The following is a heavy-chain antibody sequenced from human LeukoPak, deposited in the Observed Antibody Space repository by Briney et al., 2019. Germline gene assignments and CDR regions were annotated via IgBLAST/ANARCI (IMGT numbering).Heavy chain of an antibody. CDR3: ARQTTQYYDFWSGYYGSYGMDV. Sequence: SETLSLTCSVSGGSISSSSYYWGWIRQPPGKGLEWIGSFYYSGSTYYNPSLKSRVTISVDTSKNQFSLKLSSVTAADTAVYYCARQTTQYYDFWSGYYGSYGMDVWGQGTTVTVSS. CDR1: GGSISSSSYY. D-gene: IGHD3-3*01. J-gene: IGHJ6*02. CDR2: FYYSGST. V-gene: IGHV4-39*01.